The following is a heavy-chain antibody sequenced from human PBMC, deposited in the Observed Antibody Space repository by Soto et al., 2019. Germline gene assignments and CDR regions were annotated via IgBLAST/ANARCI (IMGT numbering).Heavy chain of an antibody. V-gene: IGHV3-21*01. D-gene: IGHD2-15*01. CDR3: ARLGYCSGGSCYSGDHYGMDV. CDR1: GFTFSSYS. Sequence: GGSLRLSCAASGFTFSSYSMNWVRQAPGKGLEWVSSISSSSSYIYYADSVKGRFTISRDNAKNSLYLQMNSLRAEDTAVYYCARLGYCSGGSCYSGDHYGMDVWGQGTTVTVSS. J-gene: IGHJ6*02. CDR2: ISSSSSYI.